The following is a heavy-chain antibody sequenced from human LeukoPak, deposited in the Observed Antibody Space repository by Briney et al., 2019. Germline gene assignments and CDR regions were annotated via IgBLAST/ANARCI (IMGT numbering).Heavy chain of an antibody. Sequence: GGSLRLSCAASGFTFSNYWMTWVRQAPGKGLEWVSSISSSSSYIYYADSVKGRFTISRDNAKNSLYLQMNSLRAEDTAVYYCARDLDSSSSNDWFDPWGQGTLVTVSS. D-gene: IGHD6-6*01. J-gene: IGHJ5*02. CDR2: ISSSSSYI. V-gene: IGHV3-21*01. CDR1: GFTFSNYW. CDR3: ARDLDSSSSNDWFDP.